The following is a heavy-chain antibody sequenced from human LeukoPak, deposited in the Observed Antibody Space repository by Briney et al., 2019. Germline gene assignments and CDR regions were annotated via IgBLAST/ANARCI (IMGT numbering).Heavy chain of an antibody. CDR3: ARDPRPSYDSSDYYYPGDY. CDR2: INPSGGST. CDR1: GYTFTSYY. D-gene: IGHD3-22*01. Sequence: ASVTVSRKASGYTFTSYYMHWVRHAPAQGLEWMAIINPSGGSTRYAHQFQGRVTMTRDTATSTVYMELRSLRSEDTAVYYCARDPRPSYDSSDYYYPGDYWGQGTLVTVSS. J-gene: IGHJ4*02. V-gene: IGHV1-46*01.